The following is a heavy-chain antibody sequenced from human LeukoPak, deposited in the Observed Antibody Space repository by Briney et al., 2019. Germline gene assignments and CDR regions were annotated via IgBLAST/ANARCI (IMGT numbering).Heavy chain of an antibody. CDR3: ARMDSLTVAGPAGY. V-gene: IGHV4-38-2*02. CDR1: GYPIRSGYY. CDR2: IYHSGST. J-gene: IGHJ4*02. D-gene: IGHD6-19*01. Sequence: SETLSLTCTVSGYPIRSGYYWGWIRQPPGKGLEWIETIYHSGSTYYNPSLKSRVTISMGTSNNQFSLRLNSATAADTAVYYCARMDSLTVAGPAGYWGQGTLVTVSS.